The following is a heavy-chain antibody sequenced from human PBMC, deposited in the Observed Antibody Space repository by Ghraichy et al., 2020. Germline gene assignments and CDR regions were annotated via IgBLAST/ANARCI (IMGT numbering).Heavy chain of an antibody. Sequence: GESLNISCAASGFTFSNYAMSWVRQAPGKGLEWVSAISGSGGSTYYADSVRGWFTISRDNSKNTLYLQMNSLRAEDTAVYYCAKGSGALYSNYGDYWGQGTLVIVSS. V-gene: IGHV3-23*01. CDR1: GFTFSNYA. CDR3: AKGSGALYSNYGDY. D-gene: IGHD4-11*01. J-gene: IGHJ4*02. CDR2: ISGSGGST.